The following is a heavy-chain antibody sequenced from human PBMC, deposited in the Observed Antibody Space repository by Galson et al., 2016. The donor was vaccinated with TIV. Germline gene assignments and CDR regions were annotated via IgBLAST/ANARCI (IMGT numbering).Heavy chain of an antibody. CDR1: GYTLTRCY. V-gene: IGHV1-46*01. J-gene: IGHJ4*02. CDR3: ARRFYFDY. Sequence: SVKVSCKASGYTLTRCYIHWLRQAPGQGLEWMGIINPSDGGTTYAPKFQGRVTMTRDTSTATVYMELSGLRSEDTAIYYCARRFYFDYWGQGTLVTVSS. CDR2: INPSDGGT.